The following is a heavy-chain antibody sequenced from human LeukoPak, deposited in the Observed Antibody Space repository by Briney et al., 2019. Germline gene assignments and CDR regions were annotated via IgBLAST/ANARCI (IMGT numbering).Heavy chain of an antibody. D-gene: IGHD6-13*01. CDR3: ASFRGYMNSSSWYRLFDY. CDR1: GASVSSGPYY. CDR2: VYNRDMT. Sequence: PSQTLSLTCTVSGASVSSGPYYWNWIRQTAGKGLEWIGRVYNRDMTDYNPSLKSRVTISVDTSKNQFSLKLSSVTAADTAVYYCASFRGYMNSSSWYRLFDYWGQGTLVTVSS. V-gene: IGHV4-61*10. J-gene: IGHJ4*02.